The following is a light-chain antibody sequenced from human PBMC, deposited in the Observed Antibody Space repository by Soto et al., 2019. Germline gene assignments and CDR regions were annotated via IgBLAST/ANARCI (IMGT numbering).Light chain of an antibody. CDR1: QGISNY. J-gene: IGKJ3*01. Sequence: DIQMTQSPSSLSASVGDRVTITCRASQGISNYLAWYQQKPGKVPKLLIYSASTLQLGVPSRFSRSGFRSAFTLTFTSLHPEDVATYYCQKHHSAPFTFGPGTKVDIK. V-gene: IGKV1-27*01. CDR2: SAS. CDR3: QKHHSAPFT.